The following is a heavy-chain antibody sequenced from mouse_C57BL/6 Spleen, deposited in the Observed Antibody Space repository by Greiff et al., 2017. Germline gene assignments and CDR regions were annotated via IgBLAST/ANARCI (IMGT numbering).Heavy chain of an antibody. CDR1: GFSLTSYG. J-gene: IGHJ2*01. D-gene: IGHD1-1*01. CDR2: IWSGGST. CDR3: ASITTVVATRYFDV. Sequence: VQLQQSGPGLVQPSQSLSITCTVSGFSLTSYGVHWVRQSPGKGLEWLGVIWSGGSTDYNAAFISRLSISKDNSKSQVFFKMNSLQADDTAIYYCASITTVVATRYFDVWGQGTTLTVSS. V-gene: IGHV2-2*01.